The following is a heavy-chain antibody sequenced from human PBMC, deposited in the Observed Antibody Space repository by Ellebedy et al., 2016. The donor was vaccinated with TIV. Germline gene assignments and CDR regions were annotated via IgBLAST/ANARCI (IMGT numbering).Heavy chain of an antibody. CDR3: ARDPGYSYGYALDI. J-gene: IGHJ3*02. CDR2: IIPILGIA. D-gene: IGHD5-18*01. CDR1: GYTFTSYD. V-gene: IGHV1-69*04. Sequence: SVKVSXXASGYTFTSYDINWVRQATGQGLEWMGRIIPILGIANYAQKFQGRVTITADKSTSTAYMELSSLRSEDTAVYYCARDPGYSYGYALDIWGQGTMVTVSS.